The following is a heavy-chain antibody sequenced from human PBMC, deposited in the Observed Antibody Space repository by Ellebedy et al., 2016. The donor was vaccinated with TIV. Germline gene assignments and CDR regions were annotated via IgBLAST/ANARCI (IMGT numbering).Heavy chain of an antibody. J-gene: IGHJ6*02. D-gene: IGHD3-3*01. CDR2: IYYSGST. CDR1: GGSIRSYY. CDR3: ARVNGDYDYWSGTYYYYGMDV. V-gene: IGHV4-59*01. Sequence: MPSETLSLTCTVSGGSIRSYYWSWTRQPPGKGLEWIGYIYYSGSTNYNPSLKSRVTISVDTSKNQFSLKLSSVTAADTAVYYCARVNGDYDYWSGTYYYYGMDVWGQGTTVTVSS.